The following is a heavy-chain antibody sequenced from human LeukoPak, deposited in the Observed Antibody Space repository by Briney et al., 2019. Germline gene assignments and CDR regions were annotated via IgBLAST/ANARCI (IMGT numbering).Heavy chain of an antibody. V-gene: IGHV3-30*02. CDR1: GFTFSSYG. Sequence: GGSLRLSCAASGFTFSSYGMHWVRQAPGKGLEWVAFIRYDGSNKYYADSVKGRFTISRDNSKNTLYLQMNSLRAEDTAVYYCAKPLWFEEYQLDYWGQGTLVTVPS. J-gene: IGHJ4*02. D-gene: IGHD3-10*01. CDR3: AKPLWFEEYQLDY. CDR2: IRYDGSNK.